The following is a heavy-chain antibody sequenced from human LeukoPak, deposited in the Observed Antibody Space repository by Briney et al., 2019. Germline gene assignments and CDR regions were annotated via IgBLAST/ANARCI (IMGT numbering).Heavy chain of an antibody. J-gene: IGHJ5*02. D-gene: IGHD2-2*01. CDR2: NYSSRSP. CDR1: GASLSSLF. Sequence: PSDTLSLICTVSGASLSSLFWIWMRQPAGKGLEWVGHNYSSRSPNFNPSLKRRLTMSLDTSMNQLSLTLSSVTAADTAVYYCARFSGLEGIPSAFNSFDPGGQGTLVTVS. CDR3: ARFSGLEGIPSAFNSFDP. V-gene: IGHV4-4*07.